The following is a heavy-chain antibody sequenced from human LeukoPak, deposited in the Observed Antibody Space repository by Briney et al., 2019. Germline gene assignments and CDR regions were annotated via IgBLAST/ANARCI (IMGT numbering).Heavy chain of an antibody. CDR2: IGGRGDSI. D-gene: IGHD3-22*01. CDR1: GLTFKIYS. Sequence: GGSLRLSCAASGLTFKIYSMHWVRQAPGKGLEWVAVIGGRGDSIFYADSVKGRFTISRDNSKNAVDLQMSSLRAEDTAIYYCAKDYYETSGYFDSWGQGSLVSVSS. J-gene: IGHJ4*02. V-gene: IGHV3-23*01. CDR3: AKDYYETSGYFDS.